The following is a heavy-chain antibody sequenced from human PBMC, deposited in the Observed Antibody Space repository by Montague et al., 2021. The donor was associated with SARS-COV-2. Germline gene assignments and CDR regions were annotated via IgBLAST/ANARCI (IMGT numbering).Heavy chain of an antibody. CDR1: DGSISSSNW. D-gene: IGHD6-19*01. CDR2: IYHSGST. J-gene: IGHJ6*02. V-gene: IGHV4-4*02. Sequence: SETLSLTCTVSDGSISSSNWWSWVRQPPGKGLEWIGEIYHSGSTNYNPSLKSRVTISVDKPKNQFSLKLSAVTAADTAVYYCARSRGNLQWPFYYYYGMDVWGQGTTVTVSS. CDR3: ARSRGNLQWPFYYYYGMDV.